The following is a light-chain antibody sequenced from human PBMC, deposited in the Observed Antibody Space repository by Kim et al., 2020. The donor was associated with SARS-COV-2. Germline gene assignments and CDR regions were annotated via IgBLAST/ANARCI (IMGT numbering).Light chain of an antibody. CDR1: SSNIGSNY. Sequence: GQRVTISCSGSSSNIGSNYVYWYQQLPGPAPNLLIYRNNQRPSGVPDRFSGSKSGTSASLAISGLRSEDEADYYCAAWDDSLSGWVFGGGTKLTVL. CDR3: AAWDDSLSGWV. CDR2: RNN. V-gene: IGLV1-47*01. J-gene: IGLJ3*02.